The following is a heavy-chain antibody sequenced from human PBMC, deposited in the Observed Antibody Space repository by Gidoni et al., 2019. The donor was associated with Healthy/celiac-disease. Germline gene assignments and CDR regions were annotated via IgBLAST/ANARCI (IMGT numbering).Heavy chain of an antibody. J-gene: IGHJ6*02. V-gene: IGHV1-3*01. CDR2: INAGNGNT. D-gene: IGHD6-6*01. Sequence: QVQLVQSGAEVKKPGASVTVSCKASGYTFTSYAMHWVRQAPGQRLEWMGWINAGNGNTKYSQKFQGRVTITRDTSASTAYMELSSLRSEDTAVYYCARDLGSSSLYYYGMDVWGQGTTVTVSS. CDR1: GYTFTSYA. CDR3: ARDLGSSSLYYYGMDV.